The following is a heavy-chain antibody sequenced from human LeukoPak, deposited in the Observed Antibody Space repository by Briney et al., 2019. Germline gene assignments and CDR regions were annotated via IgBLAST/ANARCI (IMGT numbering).Heavy chain of an antibody. CDR1: GFSFSDYY. CDR3: ARDMGWQQFDQ. J-gene: IGHJ4*02. CDR2: ISSSGGNI. Sequence: GGSLRLSCAASGFSFSDYYMSWIRQAPGKGLEWISYISSSGGNIYADSVKGRFTISRDNAKNSLYLQMNSLTVEDTAVYYCARDMGWQQFDQWGQGTLVTVSS. D-gene: IGHD5-24*01. V-gene: IGHV3-11*04.